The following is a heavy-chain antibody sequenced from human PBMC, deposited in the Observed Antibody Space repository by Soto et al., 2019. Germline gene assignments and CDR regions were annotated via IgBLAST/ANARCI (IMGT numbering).Heavy chain of an antibody. CDR1: GFTFSNAW. V-gene: IGHV3-15*07. J-gene: IGHJ6*02. D-gene: IGHD2-15*01. Sequence: GGSLRLSCAASGFTFSNAWMNWVRQAPGKGLEWVGRIKSKTDGGTTDYAAPVKGRFTISRDDSKNTLYLQMNSLKTEDTAVYYCTTGPKDIVVVVMELPRDTTTTTRPGGDVWGQGTTVTVSS. CDR3: TTGPKDIVVVVMELPRDTTTTTRPGGDV. CDR2: IKSKTDGGTT.